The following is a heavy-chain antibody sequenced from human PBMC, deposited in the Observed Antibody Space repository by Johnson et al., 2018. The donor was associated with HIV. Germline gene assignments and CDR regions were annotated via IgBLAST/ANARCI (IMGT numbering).Heavy chain of an antibody. CDR1: GFSFSDYY. V-gene: IGHV3-11*04. CDR3: ARESLTTSDAFDM. J-gene: IGHJ3*02. D-gene: IGHD1-1*01. CDR2: ISVTGSVI. Sequence: QMLLVESGGGLVQPGRSLRLSCTISGFSFSDYYMSWFRQAPGKGLEWLSYISVTGSVIYYADSVKGRFTISRDNTKNSVYLQMNSPTAEDTAVYYCARESLTTSDAFDMWGQGTMVTVSS.